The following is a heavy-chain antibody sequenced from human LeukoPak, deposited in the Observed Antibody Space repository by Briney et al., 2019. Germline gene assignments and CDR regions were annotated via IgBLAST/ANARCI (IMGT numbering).Heavy chain of an antibody. V-gene: IGHV4-39*01. Sequence: SETLSLTCTVSGGSVSSHRYYWGWLRQPPGKGLEWIGSVYYSGSTYYDPSLKSRVVISVDTSKNQFSLKLTSVIAADTALYYCAAWRRRIEYPFDYWGQGTLVTVSS. CDR1: GGSVSSHRYY. CDR2: VYYSGST. J-gene: IGHJ4*02. CDR3: AAWRRRIEYPFDY. D-gene: IGHD2-2*01.